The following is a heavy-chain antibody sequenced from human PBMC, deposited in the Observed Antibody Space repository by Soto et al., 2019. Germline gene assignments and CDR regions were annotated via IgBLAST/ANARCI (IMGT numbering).Heavy chain of an antibody. CDR2: ISPYSGNT. V-gene: IGHV1-18*01. D-gene: IGHD3-16*01. CDR1: GYIFVNYG. J-gene: IGHJ6*02. Sequence: QVKLVQSGDEVRKPGSSVKVSCKASGYIFVNYGTAWVRQAPGQGLECMGWISPYSGNTHYASKVQGRLTMTTYTSTSTAYMDLGSLTPCYTAVYYCAMVDNYVTPTPQDVWGQGTTVTVSS. CDR3: AMVDNYVTPTPQDV.